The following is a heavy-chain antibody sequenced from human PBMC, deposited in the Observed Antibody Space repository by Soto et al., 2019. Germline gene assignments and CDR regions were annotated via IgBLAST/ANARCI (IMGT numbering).Heavy chain of an antibody. CDR1: GLSVSDEY. J-gene: IGHJ4*02. Sequence: GGSLRLSCAASGLSVSDEYMSWVRQAPGKGLEWVSLTYTGGNSYFADFVKGRFIVSRDISKNTLFLHMNSLAAEDTAVYYCAREGYAYGLDFWGQGSLVTVSS. CDR3: AREGYAYGLDF. D-gene: IGHD3-10*01. V-gene: IGHV3-53*01. CDR2: TYTGGNS.